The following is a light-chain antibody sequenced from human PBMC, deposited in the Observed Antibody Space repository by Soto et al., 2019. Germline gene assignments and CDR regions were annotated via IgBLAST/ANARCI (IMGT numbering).Light chain of an antibody. CDR1: QSVTSN. Sequence: EIVMTQSPATLSVSPGERATLSCRASQSVTSNLAWYQQKPGQAPRLLMYGVSTRATGIPARFGGSGSATEFTLTISSLQSEDFAVYYCQQYNNWPITFGQGTRLENK. CDR3: QQYNNWPIT. J-gene: IGKJ5*01. V-gene: IGKV3-15*01. CDR2: GVS.